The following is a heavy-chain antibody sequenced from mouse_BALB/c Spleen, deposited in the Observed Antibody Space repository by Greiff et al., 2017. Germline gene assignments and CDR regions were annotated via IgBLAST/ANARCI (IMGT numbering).Heavy chain of an antibody. CDR3: ARYYRYDGPWFAY. D-gene: IGHD2-14*01. Sequence: VQLQQSGPGLVQPSQSLSITCTVSGFSLTSYGVHWVRQSPGKGLEWLGVIWSGGSTDYNAAFISRLSISKDNSKSQVFFKMNSLQADDTAIYYCARYYRYDGPWFAYWGQGTLVTVSA. J-gene: IGHJ3*01. CDR2: IWSGGST. V-gene: IGHV2-4-1*01. CDR1: GFSLTSYG.